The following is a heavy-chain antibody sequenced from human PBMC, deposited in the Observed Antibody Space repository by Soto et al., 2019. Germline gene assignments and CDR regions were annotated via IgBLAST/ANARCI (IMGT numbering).Heavy chain of an antibody. Sequence: ELQLLESGGGLVQPGGSLRLSCAASGFTFSSDAMSWVRQAPGKGLEWVSAISGSGGSTYYADSVKGRFTISRDNSKNTLYLQMNSLRAEDTAVYYCAKWLRGYGDYGSSDYFQHWGQRTLVTVSS. V-gene: IGHV3-23*01. CDR2: ISGSGGST. CDR3: AKWLRGYGDYGSSDYFQH. CDR1: GFTFSSDA. D-gene: IGHD4-17*01. J-gene: IGHJ1*01.